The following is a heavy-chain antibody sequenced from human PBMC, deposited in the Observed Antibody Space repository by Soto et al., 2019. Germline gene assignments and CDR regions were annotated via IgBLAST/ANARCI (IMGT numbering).Heavy chain of an antibody. J-gene: IGHJ5*02. V-gene: IGHV4-39*01. D-gene: IGHD6-19*01. CDR3: ARHPSAFWFDP. Sequence: QLQLQESGPGLVKPSETLSLTCSVSGGSISSSSYFWGWIRQPPGKGLEWIGSIYYSGSTYYHPSPKSRATVSVDTSKNQFSLKLSSVTAADTAVYYCARHPSAFWFDPWGQGTLVTVSS. CDR1: GGSISSSSYF. CDR2: IYYSGST.